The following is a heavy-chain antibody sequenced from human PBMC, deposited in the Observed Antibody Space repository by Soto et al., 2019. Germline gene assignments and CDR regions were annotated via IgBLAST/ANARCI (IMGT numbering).Heavy chain of an antibody. Sequence: QVQLVQSGAEVKKPGSSVKVSCKASGGTFSSYTISWVRQAPGQGLEWMGRIIPILGIANYAQKFQGRVTITADKSTSTAYMELSSLRSEDTAVYYCAGVSSQERDGHFDYWGQGTLVTVSS. J-gene: IGHJ4*02. CDR1: GGTFSSYT. CDR2: IIPILGIA. CDR3: AGVSSQERDGHFDY. V-gene: IGHV1-69*02.